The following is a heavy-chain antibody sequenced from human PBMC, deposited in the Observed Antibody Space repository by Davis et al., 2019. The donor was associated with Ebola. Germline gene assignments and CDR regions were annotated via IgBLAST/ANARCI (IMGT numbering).Heavy chain of an antibody. Sequence: SQTLSLTCAISGDSVSSNTAAWNWIRQSPSRGLEWLGRTYYRSKWFVDYAESVKSRISINPDTSKNQFSLQLTSVTPEDTAVYYCARDPPYDQGYDYWGQGTLVTVSS. D-gene: IGHD3-22*01. J-gene: IGHJ4*02. CDR3: ARDPPYDQGYDY. CDR2: TYYRSKWFV. V-gene: IGHV6-1*01. CDR1: GDSVSSNTAA.